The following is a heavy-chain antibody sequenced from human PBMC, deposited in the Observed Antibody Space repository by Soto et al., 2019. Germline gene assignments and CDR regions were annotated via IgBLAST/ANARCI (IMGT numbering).Heavy chain of an antibody. CDR1: GGSFSGYY. Sequence: SETLSLTCAVYGGSFSGYYWSWIRQPPGKGLEWIGEINHSGSTNYSPSLKSRVTISVDTSKNQFSLKLSSVTAADTAVYYCARVLRVVRRYYYYYYMDVWGKGTTVTVSS. J-gene: IGHJ6*03. CDR2: INHSGST. D-gene: IGHD2-15*01. CDR3: ARVLRVVRRYYYYYYMDV. V-gene: IGHV4-34*01.